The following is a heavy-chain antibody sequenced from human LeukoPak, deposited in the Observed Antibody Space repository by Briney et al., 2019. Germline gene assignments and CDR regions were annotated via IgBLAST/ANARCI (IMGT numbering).Heavy chain of an antibody. V-gene: IGHV4-61*02. D-gene: IGHD2-2*01. CDR1: GGSISSGSYY. J-gene: IGHJ4*02. CDR3: ASGHCSSTSCLDY. CDR2: IDTSGSS. Sequence: PSETLSLTCTVSGGSISSGSYYWSWIRQPAGKGLEWIGRIDTSGSSNYNPSLKSRVTMSVDTSKNQFSLRLSSVTAADTAVYYCASGHCSSTSCLDYWGQGTLVTVSS.